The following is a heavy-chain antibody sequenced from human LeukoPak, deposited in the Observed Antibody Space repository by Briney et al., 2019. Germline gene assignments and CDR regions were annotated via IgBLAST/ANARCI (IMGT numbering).Heavy chain of an antibody. CDR3: VRVDHYYGSRTLDNWFDP. CDR1: GYSISSGYY. V-gene: IGHV4-38-2*01. CDR2: IYHSGST. Sequence: SETLSLTCAVSGYSISSGYYWGWIRQPPGKGLEWIGSIYHSGSTYYNPSLKSRVTISVDTSKNQFSLDLSSVTAADTAVYYCVRVDHYYGSRTLDNWFDPWGQGTLVTVSS. J-gene: IGHJ5*02. D-gene: IGHD3-10*01.